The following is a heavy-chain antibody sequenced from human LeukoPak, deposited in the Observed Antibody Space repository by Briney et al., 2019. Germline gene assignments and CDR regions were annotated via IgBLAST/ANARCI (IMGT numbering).Heavy chain of an antibody. Sequence: GGSLRLSCAASGFTFSTYWMAWVRLAPGKGLEWVANIKGDESARHQADSVKGRFTISRDNTQNSVYLQMSNLRGDDTAVYYCARDVVGSLDYWGQGTLVTVSS. V-gene: IGHV3-7*01. J-gene: IGHJ4*02. CDR1: GFTFSTYW. CDR2: IKGDESAR. CDR3: ARDVVGSLDY. D-gene: IGHD1-26*01.